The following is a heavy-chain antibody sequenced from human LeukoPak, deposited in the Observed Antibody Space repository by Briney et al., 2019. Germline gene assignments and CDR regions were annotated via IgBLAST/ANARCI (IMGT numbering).Heavy chain of an antibody. V-gene: IGHV4-34*01. Sequence: PSETLSLTCAVYGGSFSGYYWSWIRQPPGKGLEWIGEINHSGSTNYNPSLKSRGTISVDTSKNQFSLKLSSVTAADTAVYYCARGHVAAAPDYWGQGTLVTVSS. CDR3: ARGHVAAAPDY. CDR1: GGSFSGYY. D-gene: IGHD6-13*01. J-gene: IGHJ4*02. CDR2: INHSGST.